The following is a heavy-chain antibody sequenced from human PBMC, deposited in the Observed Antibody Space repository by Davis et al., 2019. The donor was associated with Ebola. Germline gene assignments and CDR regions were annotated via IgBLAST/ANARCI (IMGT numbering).Heavy chain of an antibody. CDR1: GYTFTGYY. V-gene: IGHV1-2*02. CDR2: INPNSGGT. J-gene: IGHJ3*02. Sequence: ASVKVSCKASGYTFTGYYMHWVRQAPGQGLEWMGWINPNSGGTNYAQKFQGRVTMTRDTSISTAYMELSRLRSDDTAVYYCASYNTGTTGGAFDIWGQGTMVTVSS. CDR3: ASYNTGTTGGAFDI. D-gene: IGHD1-7*01.